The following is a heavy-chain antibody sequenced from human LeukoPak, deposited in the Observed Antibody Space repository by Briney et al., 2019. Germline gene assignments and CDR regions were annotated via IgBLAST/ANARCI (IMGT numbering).Heavy chain of an antibody. Sequence: GGSLRLSCAASAFTFSNYSMNWVRQAPGKGLVWVSRIKTAGSSTDYADSVKGRFTISRDNPKNTMYLQMNSLRAEDTAVYYCARGVSGTGPDIWGLGTMVTVSS. J-gene: IGHJ3*02. CDR2: IKTAGSST. V-gene: IGHV3-74*01. D-gene: IGHD5/OR15-5a*01. CDR1: AFTFSNYS. CDR3: ARGVSGTGPDI.